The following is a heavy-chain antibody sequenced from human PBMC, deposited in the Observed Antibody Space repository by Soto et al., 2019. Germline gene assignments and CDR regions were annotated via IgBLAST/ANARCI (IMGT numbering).Heavy chain of an antibody. CDR2: IYYSGST. CDR3: ARNRYGYIFYDY. Sequence: QVQLQESGPGLVKPSQTLSLTCTVSGGSISSGDYYWSWIRQPPGKGLEWIGYIYYSGSTSYNPSPESRVXXXVXXSKNQFSLKLSSVTAADTAVYYCARNRYGYIFYDYWGQGTLVTVSS. J-gene: IGHJ4*02. V-gene: IGHV4-30-4*01. CDR1: GGSISSGDYY. D-gene: IGHD5-18*01.